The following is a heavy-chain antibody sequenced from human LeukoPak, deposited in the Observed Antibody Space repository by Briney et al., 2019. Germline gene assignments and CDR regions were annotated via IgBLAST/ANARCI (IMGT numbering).Heavy chain of an antibody. CDR1: GFTFSSEA. D-gene: IGHD6-13*01. J-gene: IGHJ4*02. CDR3: TKVRSGSSSWALRVFDY. Sequence: PGGSLRLSCAASGFTFSSEAMGWVRQLPGGGLEWVSTISPAGGTTYYAESMKGRFTISRDNSKSTLYLQMNSLGVEDTAVYYCTKVRSGSSSWALRVFDYWGQGALVTVSS. V-gene: IGHV3-23*01. CDR2: ISPAGGTT.